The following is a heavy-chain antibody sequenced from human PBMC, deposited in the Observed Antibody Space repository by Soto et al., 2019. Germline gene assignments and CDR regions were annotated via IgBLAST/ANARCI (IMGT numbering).Heavy chain of an antibody. J-gene: IGHJ4*02. CDR3: ARFDKAGPGY. CDR1: GFTFSNYP. Sequence: EVQLVESGGGLVQPGGSLRLSCEVSGFTFSNYPMSWVRQAPGKGLEWVSCLLSDAYTEYADSVKGRFTISRDIAKNSLYLQMNSLRGEDSGVYYCARFDKAGPGYWGQGTLVTVSP. CDR2: LLSDAYT. V-gene: IGHV3-21*01.